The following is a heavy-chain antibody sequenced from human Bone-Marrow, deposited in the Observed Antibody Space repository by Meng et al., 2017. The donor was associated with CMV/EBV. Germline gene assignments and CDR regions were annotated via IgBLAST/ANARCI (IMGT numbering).Heavy chain of an antibody. Sequence: SETLSLTCAVSGASITSSMWWTWVRQPPGKGLEWVGEIDHSGKSNSNPSLKSRLTLSLDTSNNHLPLRMTSVTAEDTAIYYCARVREHTSLGNYWFDPWGQGTLVTVSS. CDR2: IDHSGKS. V-gene: IGHV4-4*02. J-gene: IGHJ5*02. CDR1: GASITSSMW. D-gene: IGHD3-16*01. CDR3: ARVREHTSLGNYWFDP.